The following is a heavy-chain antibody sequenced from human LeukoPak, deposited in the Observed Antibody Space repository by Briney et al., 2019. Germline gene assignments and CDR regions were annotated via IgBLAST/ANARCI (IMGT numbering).Heavy chain of an antibody. D-gene: IGHD6-6*01. J-gene: IGHJ6*03. CDR2: IIPILGIA. CDR3: ARAIRKAGRRGFSTYYYYYMDV. Sequence: ASVKVSCKASGGTFSSYAISWVRQAPGQGLEWMGRIIPILGIANYAQKFQGRVTITADKTTSTAYMELSSLRSEDTAVYYCARAIRKAGRRGFSTYYYYYMDVWGKGTTVTVSS. V-gene: IGHV1-69*04. CDR1: GGTFSSYA.